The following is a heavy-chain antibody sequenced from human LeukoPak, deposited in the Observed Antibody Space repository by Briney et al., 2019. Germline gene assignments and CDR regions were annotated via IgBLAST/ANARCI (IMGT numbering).Heavy chain of an antibody. CDR1: GFTFSSYS. D-gene: IGHD3-10*01. CDR2: IRYDGSNK. V-gene: IGHV3-30*02. CDR3: AKSAIYGSGSFYYMDV. Sequence: GGSLRLSCAASGFTFSSYSMHWVRQAPGKGLEWVAFIRYDGSNKYYADSVKGRFTISRDNSKNTLYLQMNSLRAEDTAVYYCAKSAIYGSGSFYYMDVWGKGTTVTVSS. J-gene: IGHJ6*03.